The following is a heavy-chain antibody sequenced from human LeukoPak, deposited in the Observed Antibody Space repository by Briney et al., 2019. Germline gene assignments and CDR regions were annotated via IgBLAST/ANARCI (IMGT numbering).Heavy chain of an antibody. Sequence: SDTLSLTCTVSGGSLSSSSYYWRWIRQPPGKGLEWIGSIYYSGSTYSNPSLQSRVTISVDTSKNQFSLKLNSVTAADTAVYYCASFYCSGGSCYQYYSYYYMDVWGKGTTVTISS. D-gene: IGHD2-15*01. CDR2: IYYSGST. CDR3: ASFYCSGGSCYQYYSYYYMDV. J-gene: IGHJ6*03. V-gene: IGHV4-39*01. CDR1: GGSLSSSSYY.